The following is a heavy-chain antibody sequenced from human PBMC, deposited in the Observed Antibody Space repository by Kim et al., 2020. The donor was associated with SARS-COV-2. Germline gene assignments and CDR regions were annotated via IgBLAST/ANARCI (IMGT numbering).Heavy chain of an antibody. CDR2: ISAFSGYT. J-gene: IGHJ5*02. V-gene: IGHV1-18*01. Sequence: ASVKVSCKASGYTFTSYGVSWVRQAPGQGLEWMGWISAFSGYTSYAQKFQGRVTMTTETSTSTANMELRSLRSDDTAVYYCARFTNDKEEWLDPWGQGTLVTVSS. D-gene: IGHD1-1*01. CDR3: ARFTNDKEEWLDP. CDR1: GYTFTSYG.